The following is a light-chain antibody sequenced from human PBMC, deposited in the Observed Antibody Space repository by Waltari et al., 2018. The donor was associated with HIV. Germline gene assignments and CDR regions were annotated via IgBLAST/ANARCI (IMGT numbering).Light chain of an antibody. CDR2: AAS. J-gene: IGKJ5*01. Sequence: DIQMTQSPSSLSASVGDRVTITCRASHDISNYLAWFQQRPGEAPKSLIYAASTLPSGVPSKFRGSGSETYFTLTINSLQSEDSATYYCQQYKGYPLTFGQGTRLEIK. V-gene: IGKV1-16*02. CDR3: QQYKGYPLT. CDR1: HDISNY.